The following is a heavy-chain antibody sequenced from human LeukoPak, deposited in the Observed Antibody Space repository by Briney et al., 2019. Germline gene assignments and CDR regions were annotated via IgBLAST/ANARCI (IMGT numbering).Heavy chain of an antibody. V-gene: IGHV4-4*09. D-gene: IGHD2-15*01. Sequence: PSETLSLTCSVSGGSITSYYWSWIRQPPGKGLEWLGHIYTNGSTNDNPSLKSRVTISVDTSKKQFSLKLSSVTAADTAVYYCARDSHSVDTATPRGFDPWGQGTLVTVSS. CDR2: IYTNGST. CDR3: ARDSHSVDTATPRGFDP. CDR1: GGSITSYY. J-gene: IGHJ5*02.